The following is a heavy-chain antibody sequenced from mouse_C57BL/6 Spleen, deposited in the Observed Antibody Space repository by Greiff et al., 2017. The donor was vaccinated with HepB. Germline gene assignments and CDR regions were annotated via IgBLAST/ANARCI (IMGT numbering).Heavy chain of an antibody. V-gene: IGHV1-81*01. CDR1: GYTFTSYG. D-gene: IGHD2-4*01. Sequence: VKLQESGAELARPGASVKLSCKASGYTFTSYGISWVKQRTGQGLEWIGEIYPRSGNTYYNEKFKGKATLTADKSSSTAYMELRSLTSEDSAVYFCARSLNYDPSWFAYWGQGTLVTVSA. J-gene: IGHJ3*01. CDR3: ARSLNYDPSWFAY. CDR2: IYPRSGNT.